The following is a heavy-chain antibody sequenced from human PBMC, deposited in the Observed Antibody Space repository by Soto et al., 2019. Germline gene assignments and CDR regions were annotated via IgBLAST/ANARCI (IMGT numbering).Heavy chain of an antibody. V-gene: IGHV1-46*03. J-gene: IGHJ4*02. CDR2: INPSGGST. CDR3: ARGEIVVVPAAIEPFFDY. CDR1: GYTFTSYY. Sequence: QVQLVQSGAEVKKPGASVKVSCKASGYTFTSYYMHWVRQAPGQGLEWMGIINPSGGSTSYAQKFQGSVTMTRDTSTSTVYMKLSSLRSEDTAVYYCARGEIVVVPAAIEPFFDYWGQGTLVTVSS. D-gene: IGHD2-2*02.